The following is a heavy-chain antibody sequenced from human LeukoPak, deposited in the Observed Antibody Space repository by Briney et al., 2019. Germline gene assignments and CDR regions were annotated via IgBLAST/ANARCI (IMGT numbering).Heavy chain of an antibody. Sequence: SETLSLTCAVYGGSFSGYYWSWIRQPPGKGLEWIGEINHSGSTNYNPSLKSRVTISVDTSKNQFSLKLSSVTAADTAVYYCAGGVLGYCSSTSCYTFDYWGQGTLVTVSS. CDR2: INHSGST. J-gene: IGHJ4*02. D-gene: IGHD2-2*02. CDR3: AGGVLGYCSSTSCYTFDY. CDR1: GGSFSGYY. V-gene: IGHV4-34*01.